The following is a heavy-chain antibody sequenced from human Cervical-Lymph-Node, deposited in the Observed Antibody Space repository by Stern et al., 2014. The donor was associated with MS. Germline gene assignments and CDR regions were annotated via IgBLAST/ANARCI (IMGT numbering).Heavy chain of an antibody. CDR3: VHSSGTVFGVISDYAFGV. Sequence: QVTLRESGPTLVKPTQSLTLTCTFSGFSFTTSGVGVGWIRQPPGKALEWLAVIYWDEEHYYSPSLKRRLTIIKDTSENQVVLTMTNMDPADTATYFCVHSSGTVFGVISDYAFGVWGKGAMVTVSS. J-gene: IGHJ3*01. CDR1: GFSFTTSGVG. CDR2: IYWDEEH. D-gene: IGHD3-3*01. V-gene: IGHV2-5*02.